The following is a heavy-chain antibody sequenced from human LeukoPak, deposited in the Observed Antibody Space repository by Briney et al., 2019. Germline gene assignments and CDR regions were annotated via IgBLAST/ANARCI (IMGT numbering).Heavy chain of an antibody. J-gene: IGHJ4*02. CDR2: ISWNSGSI. D-gene: IGHD1-26*01. Sequence: GGSLRLSCAASGFTFDDYAMHWVRQAPGKGLEWVSGISWNSGSIGYADSVKGRFTISRDNAKNSLYLQMNSLGAEDTALYYCAKSEWELLGYFDYWGQGTLVTVSS. V-gene: IGHV3-9*01. CDR3: AKSEWELLGYFDY. CDR1: GFTFDDYA.